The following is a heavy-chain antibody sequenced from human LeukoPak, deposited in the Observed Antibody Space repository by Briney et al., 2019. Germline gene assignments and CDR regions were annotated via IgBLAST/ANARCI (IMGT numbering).Heavy chain of an antibody. Sequence: GGSLRLSCAASGFTFSSYWMSWVRQAPGKGLEWVANIKQDGSEKYYVDSVKGRFTISRDNAKNSLYLQMNSLRAEDTAVYYCARDGYGDYQSYYGMDVWGQGTTVTVSS. D-gene: IGHD4-17*01. CDR3: ARDGYGDYQSYYGMDV. CDR2: IKQDGSEK. CDR1: GFTFSSYW. J-gene: IGHJ6*02. V-gene: IGHV3-7*01.